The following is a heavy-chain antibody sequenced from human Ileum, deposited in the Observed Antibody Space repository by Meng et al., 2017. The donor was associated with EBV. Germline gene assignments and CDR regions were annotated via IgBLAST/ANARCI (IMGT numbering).Heavy chain of an antibody. CDR1: GGSISSYY. D-gene: IGHD2-15*01. Sequence: QLQPTGPGPGRVRPSWTLALTCLASGGSISSYYWGWSRQPPGKGLEWIGYIYYSGSTNYSPSLKSRVTISVDTSKNQFSLNLSSVTAADTAVYYCARGGWSLDYWGQGTLVTVSS. V-gene: IGHV4-59*08. J-gene: IGHJ4*02. CDR2: IYYSGST. CDR3: ARGGWSLDY.